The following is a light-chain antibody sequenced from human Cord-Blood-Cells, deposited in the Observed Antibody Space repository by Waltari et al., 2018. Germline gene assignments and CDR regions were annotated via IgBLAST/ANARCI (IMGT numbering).Light chain of an antibody. CDR2: DVR. Sequence: QSALTQPASVSGSPGQSITIPCTGTSSDVGGYNYVSWYQQHPGKAPKLMIYDVRKRPSGVSNRFSGSKSGNTASLTISGLQAEDEADYYCSSYTSSSTFVFGGGTKLTVL. CDR3: SSYTSSSTFV. V-gene: IGLV2-14*01. CDR1: SSDVGGYNY. J-gene: IGLJ3*02.